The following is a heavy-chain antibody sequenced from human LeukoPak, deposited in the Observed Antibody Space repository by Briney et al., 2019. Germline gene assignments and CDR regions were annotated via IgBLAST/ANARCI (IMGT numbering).Heavy chain of an antibody. CDR2: IYYSGST. CDR3: ARGEWELLAFDI. Sequence: SETLSLTCTVSGGSISSSSYCWGWIRQPPGKGLEWIGSIYYSGSTYYNPSLKSRVTISVDTSKNQFSLKLSSVTAADTAVYYCARGEWELLAFDIWGQGTMVTVSS. V-gene: IGHV4-39*07. J-gene: IGHJ3*02. CDR1: GGSISSSSYC. D-gene: IGHD1-26*01.